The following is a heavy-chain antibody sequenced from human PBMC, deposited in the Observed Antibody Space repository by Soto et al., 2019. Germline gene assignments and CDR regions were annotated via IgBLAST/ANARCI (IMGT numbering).Heavy chain of an antibody. CDR3: ARVSTYGNFDY. Sequence: ASLKVSCKSFGYTFTTYYIHWVRQAPGQGLERMGMINPSDGSTGYGQKLQGRVTVTRDTSTSTVYMEVSSLRSDDTAVYYCARVSTYGNFDYWGQGTLVNVSS. J-gene: IGHJ4*02. CDR2: INPSDGST. CDR1: GYTFTTYY. D-gene: IGHD2-2*01. V-gene: IGHV1-46*01.